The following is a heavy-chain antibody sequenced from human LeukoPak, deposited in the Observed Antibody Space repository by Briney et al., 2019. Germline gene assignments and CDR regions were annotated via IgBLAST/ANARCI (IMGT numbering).Heavy chain of an antibody. Sequence: SETLSLTCAVSGGSISSSKWWSWVRQPPGKGLEWIGEIYHSGSTNYNPSLKSRVTMSVDTSKSQFSLNLSSVTAADTAVYYCAREASSGWHIDFWGQGTLVTVSS. V-gene: IGHV4-4*02. D-gene: IGHD6-25*01. CDR1: GGSISSSKW. CDR3: AREASSGWHIDF. J-gene: IGHJ4*02. CDR2: IYHSGST.